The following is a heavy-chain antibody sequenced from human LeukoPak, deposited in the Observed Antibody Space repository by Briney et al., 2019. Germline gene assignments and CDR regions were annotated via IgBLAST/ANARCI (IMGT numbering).Heavy chain of an antibody. CDR2: IHYSGST. Sequence: SETLSLTCTVFGGPIRSSDYYWAWIRQPPGRGLEWIGTIHYSGSTLYKPSLKSRLTVSADTSRNQFYMKLSSVTAAVTAVYYCARASGVLPSFEWANWFDTWGQGSLVTVSS. V-gene: IGHV4-39*01. CDR3: ARASGVLPSFEWANWFDT. J-gene: IGHJ5*02. D-gene: IGHD3-9*01. CDR1: GGPIRSSDYY.